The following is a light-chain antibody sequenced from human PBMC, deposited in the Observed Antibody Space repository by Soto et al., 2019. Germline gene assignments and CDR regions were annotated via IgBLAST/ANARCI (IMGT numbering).Light chain of an antibody. CDR2: DVS. CDR1: QSVRNY. J-gene: IGKJ1*01. V-gene: IGKV3-11*01. CDR3: QQRSNWPRT. Sequence: EIVLTQSPATLSLSPGETATLSCRASQSVRNYLAWYQQKPGQAPRLLIYDVSNRATGIPARFSGSGSGTDFTLTISSLEPEDFAVYYCQQRSNWPRTFGQGTKVDIK.